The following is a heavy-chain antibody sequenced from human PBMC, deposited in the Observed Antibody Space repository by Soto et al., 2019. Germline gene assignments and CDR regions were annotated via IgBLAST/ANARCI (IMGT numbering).Heavy chain of an antibody. CDR2: IYYSGST. Sequence: QVQLQESGPGLVKPSQTLSLTCTVSGGSISSGDYYWSWIRQPPGKGLEWIRYIYYSGSTYYNPYLKSHITISVGTSKDQCDLRLSSVTAADAAVYSCARARGARYFDYWGQGTLVTVSS. V-gene: IGHV4-30-4*01. CDR1: GGSISSGDYY. D-gene: IGHD2-15*01. J-gene: IGHJ4*02. CDR3: ARARGARYFDY.